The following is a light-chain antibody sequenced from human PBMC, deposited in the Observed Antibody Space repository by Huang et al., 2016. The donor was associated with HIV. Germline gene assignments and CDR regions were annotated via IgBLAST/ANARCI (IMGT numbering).Light chain of an antibody. J-gene: IGKJ1*01. Sequence: DIVMTQSPDSLAVSPGERATINCKSSQSLLYSLSKKNYLAWFQQKPGRPPKLLIYWATKRESGVPDRFSGSGSGTDFTLTINNLLAEDVAVYFCLQYYSVPQTFGHGTKVEIK. V-gene: IGKV4-1*01. CDR2: WAT. CDR1: QSLLYSLSKKNY. CDR3: LQYYSVPQT.